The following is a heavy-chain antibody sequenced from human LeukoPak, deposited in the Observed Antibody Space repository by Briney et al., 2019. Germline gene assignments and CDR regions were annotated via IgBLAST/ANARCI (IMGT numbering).Heavy chain of an antibody. D-gene: IGHD3-10*01. J-gene: IGHJ4*02. Sequence: SETLSLTCTVSGGSISSYYWSWMRQPPGKGLEWIGYIYYSGSTNYNPSLKSRVTISVDTSKNQFSLKLSSVTAADTAVYYCASYGSGSHYFDYWGQGTLVTVSS. CDR2: IYYSGST. V-gene: IGHV4-59*01. CDR3: ASYGSGSHYFDY. CDR1: GGSISSYY.